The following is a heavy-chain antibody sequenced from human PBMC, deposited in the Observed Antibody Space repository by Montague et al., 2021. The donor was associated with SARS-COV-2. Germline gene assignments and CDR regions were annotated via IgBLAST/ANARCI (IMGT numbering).Heavy chain of an antibody. CDR3: ARASGDDSSGRFDY. CDR2: FYYSGTT. V-gene: IGHV4-59*01. CDR1: GGSISSYY. D-gene: IGHD6-19*01. Sequence: SETLSLTCTVSGGSISSYYWSWLRQPPGKGPEWIGCFYYSGTTNYNPSLKSRVTISVDTSTNQFSLKLDSVTAADTAVSYCARASGDDSSGRFDYWGQGTLVTVSS. J-gene: IGHJ4*02.